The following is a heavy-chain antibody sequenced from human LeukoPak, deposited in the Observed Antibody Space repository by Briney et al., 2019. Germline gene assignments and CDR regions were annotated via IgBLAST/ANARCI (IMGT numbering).Heavy chain of an antibody. CDR2: SYPGDSDT. V-gene: IGHV5-51*01. Sequence: GASLKISCKGSGYSFTRYYIGWVRHMPGKGLEWMGISYPGDSDTRYSPSFQGQVTISADKSISTAYLQWSSLKASDTSMYYCARYGYCSGGNCYGPDYWGQGTLVTVSS. CDR3: ARYGYCSGGNCYGPDY. J-gene: IGHJ4*02. D-gene: IGHD2-15*01. CDR1: GYSFTRYY.